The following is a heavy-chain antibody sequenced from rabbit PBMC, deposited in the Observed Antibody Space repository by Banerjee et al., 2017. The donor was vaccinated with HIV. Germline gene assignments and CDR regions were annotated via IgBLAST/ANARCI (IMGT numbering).Heavy chain of an antibody. Sequence: QEQLEESGGDLVQPEGSLTLTCTASGFSFSNKYVMCWVRQAPGKGLEWIACINTSSGNTVYASWVNGRFSISRSTSLNTVTLQMTSLTAADTATYFCARDLAGVIGWNFNLWGQGTLVTVS. CDR2: INTSSGNT. J-gene: IGHJ4*01. CDR1: GFSFSNKYV. CDR3: ARDLAGVIGWNFNL. D-gene: IGHD4-1*01. V-gene: IGHV1S47*01.